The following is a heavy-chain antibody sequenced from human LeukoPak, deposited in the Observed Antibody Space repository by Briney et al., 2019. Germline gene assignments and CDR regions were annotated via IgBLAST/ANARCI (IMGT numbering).Heavy chain of an antibody. V-gene: IGHV4-59*12. Sequence: SETLSLTCTVSGGSISSYYWSWIRQPPGKGLEWIGYIYYSGSTNYNPSLKSRVTISVDTSKNQFSLKLSSVTAADTAVYYCARSPGTWRNFDYWGQGTLVTVSS. CDR1: GGSISSYY. CDR2: IYYSGST. CDR3: ARSPGTWRNFDY. J-gene: IGHJ4*02.